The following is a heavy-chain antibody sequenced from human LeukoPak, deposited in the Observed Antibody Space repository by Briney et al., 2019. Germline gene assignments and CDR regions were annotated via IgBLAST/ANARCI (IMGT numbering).Heavy chain of an antibody. Sequence: PGGSLRLSCSASGFTFSSYPMHWVRQAPGKGLESVSAISSNGGSTSYADSVKGRFTISRDDSKNTLYLHMNSLRAEDTAVYHCARGGSYLDYWGQGALVAVSS. J-gene: IGHJ4*02. V-gene: IGHV3-64*04. CDR3: ARGGSYLDY. CDR1: GFTFSSYP. CDR2: ISSNGGST. D-gene: IGHD1-26*01.